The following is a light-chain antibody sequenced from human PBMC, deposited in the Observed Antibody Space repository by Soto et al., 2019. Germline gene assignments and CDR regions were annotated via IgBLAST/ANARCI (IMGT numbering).Light chain of an antibody. CDR1: QTISSW. J-gene: IGKJ5*01. Sequence: TQGPPTVSGTVEDRVTVNCRASQTISSWLAWYQQKPGKAPKLLIYGASSLQSVVPSRFSGSGSGTDCTLTISSLEPEDFAVYYSQQRRNWPQITFGQGTRLEIK. CDR3: QQRRNWPQIT. CDR2: GAS. V-gene: IGKV1-5*01.